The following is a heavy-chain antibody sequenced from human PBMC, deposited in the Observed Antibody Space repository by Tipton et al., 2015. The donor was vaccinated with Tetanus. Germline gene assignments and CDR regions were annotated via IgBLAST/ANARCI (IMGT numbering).Heavy chain of an antibody. CDR2: ISHNGST. CDR3: ARVSRRTFFFDY. CDR1: GGSISSNYW. J-gene: IGHJ4*02. V-gene: IGHV4-4*01. Sequence: TLSLTCAVSGGSISSNYWWRWVRQSPGTGLEWIGEISHNGSTNYNPSLKSRVTISVDKSKNQFSLRLGSVTVADSAVYFCARVSRRTFFFDYWGPGPQVTVSS. D-gene: IGHD1-14*01.